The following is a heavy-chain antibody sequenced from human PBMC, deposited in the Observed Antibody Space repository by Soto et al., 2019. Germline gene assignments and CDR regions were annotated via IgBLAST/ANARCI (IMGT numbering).Heavy chain of an antibody. Sequence: HPGGSLRLSCAASGFTFSSYAMHWVRQAPGKGLEWVAVISYDGSNKYYADSVKGRFTISRDNSKNTLYLQMNSLRAEDTAVYYCARDPVSLVVAATDDYYGMDVWGQGTTVTVSS. CDR3: ARDPVSLVVAATDDYYGMDV. CDR2: ISYDGSNK. D-gene: IGHD2-15*01. V-gene: IGHV3-30-3*01. CDR1: GFTFSSYA. J-gene: IGHJ6*02.